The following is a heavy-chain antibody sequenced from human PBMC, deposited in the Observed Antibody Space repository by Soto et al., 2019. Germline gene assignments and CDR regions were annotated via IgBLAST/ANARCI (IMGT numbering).Heavy chain of an antibody. V-gene: IGHV1-69*06. CDR3: ASTVFCKGSCGYSRHYYGMDV. CDR2: ITPFVDTS. Sequence: QVRLVQSGAEVKKPGSSVKVSCKVSGGTFSKYSLSWVRQTPGQGLEWMGGITPFVDTSNYAQIFLGRVTITAENSTNTAFGEERGRKSEDTALYFWASTVFCKGSCGYSRHYYGMDVWGQGTTVTVSS. D-gene: IGHD2-21*01. J-gene: IGHJ6*02. CDR1: GGTFSKYS.